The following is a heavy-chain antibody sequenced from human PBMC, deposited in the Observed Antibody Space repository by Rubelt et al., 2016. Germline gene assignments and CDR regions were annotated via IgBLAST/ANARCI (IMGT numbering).Heavy chain of an antibody. D-gene: IGHD2-21*02. V-gene: IGHV1-3*01. CDR3: ARECGGDCYLGFDY. CDR1: GYTFTSYA. J-gene: IGHJ4*02. CDR2: INAGNGNT. Sequence: QVQLVQSGAEVKKPGASVKVSCKASGYTFTSYAMHWVRQAPGQRLEWMGWINAGNGNTNYSQKFQGRVTITRDTSASTAYMELSSLRADDTAVYYCARECGGDCYLGFDYWGQGTLVTVSS.